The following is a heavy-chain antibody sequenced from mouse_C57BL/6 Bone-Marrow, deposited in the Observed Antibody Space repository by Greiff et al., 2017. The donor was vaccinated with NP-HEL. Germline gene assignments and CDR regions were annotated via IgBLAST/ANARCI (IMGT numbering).Heavy chain of an antibody. D-gene: IGHD1-1*02. CDR3: ARRGWYPEGY. CDR2: INPYNGGT. J-gene: IGHJ2*01. CDR1: GYTFTDYY. Sequence: EVQLQESGPVLVKPGASVKMSCKASGYTFTDYYMNWVKQSHGKSLEWIGVINPYNGGTSYNQKFKGKATLTVDKSSSTAYMELNSLTSEDSAVYYCARRGWYPEGYWGQGTTLTVSS. V-gene: IGHV1-19*01.